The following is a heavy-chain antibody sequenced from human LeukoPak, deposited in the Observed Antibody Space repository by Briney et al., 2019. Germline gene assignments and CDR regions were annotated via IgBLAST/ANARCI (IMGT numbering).Heavy chain of an antibody. Sequence: SETLSLTCTVSGGSISSSSYYWGWIRQPPGKGLEWIGSIYYSGSTYYNPSLKSRVTISVDTSKNQFSLKLSSVTAADTAVYYCARESTYYDYVWGMDYWGQGTLVTVSS. CDR3: ARESTYYDYVWGMDY. V-gene: IGHV4-39*07. D-gene: IGHD3-16*01. J-gene: IGHJ4*02. CDR2: IYYSGST. CDR1: GGSISSSSYY.